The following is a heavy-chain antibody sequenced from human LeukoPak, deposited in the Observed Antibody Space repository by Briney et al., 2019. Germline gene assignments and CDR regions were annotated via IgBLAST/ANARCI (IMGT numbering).Heavy chain of an antibody. CDR2: IIPILGIA. CDR1: GGTFSSYA. J-gene: IGHJ4*02. CDR3: ARAAAGTPVFDY. Sequence: AASAKVSCKASGGTFSSYAISWVRQAPGQGLEWMGRIIPILGIANYAQKFQGRVTITADKSTSTAYMELSSLRSEDTAVYYCARAAAGTPVFDYWGQGTLVTVSS. V-gene: IGHV1-69*04. D-gene: IGHD6-13*01.